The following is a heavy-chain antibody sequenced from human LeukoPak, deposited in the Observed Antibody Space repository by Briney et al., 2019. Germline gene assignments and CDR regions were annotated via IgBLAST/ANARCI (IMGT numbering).Heavy chain of an antibody. CDR2: IWHDGSND. D-gene: IGHD3-22*01. CDR1: GFIFSSYG. CDR3: AKVTGDYYDTSGAFDY. J-gene: IGHJ4*02. Sequence: LTGGSLRLSCAASGFIFSSYGMHWVRQAPGKGLEWVARIWHDGSNDDYADSVKGRFTISRDNSKNTLYLQMNSLRAEDTAIYCCAKVTGDYYDTSGAFDYWGQGTLVTVSS. V-gene: IGHV3-33*06.